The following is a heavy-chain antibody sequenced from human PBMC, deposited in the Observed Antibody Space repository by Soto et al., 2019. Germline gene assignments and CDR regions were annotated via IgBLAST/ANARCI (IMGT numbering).Heavy chain of an antibody. V-gene: IGHV1-46*01. CDR1: GYTFTSYY. J-gene: IGHJ6*02. CDR3: ARDAMTTVVKDYYYGMDV. Sequence: ASVKVSCKASGYTFTSYYMHWARQAPGQGLEWMGIINPSGGSTSYAQKFQGRVTMTRDTSTSTVYMELSSLRSEDTAVYYCARDAMTTVVKDYYYGMDVWGQGTTVTVSS. CDR2: INPSGGST. D-gene: IGHD4-17*01.